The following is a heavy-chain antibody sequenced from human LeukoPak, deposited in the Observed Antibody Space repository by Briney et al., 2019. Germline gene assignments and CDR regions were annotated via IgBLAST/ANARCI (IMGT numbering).Heavy chain of an antibody. CDR3: ARVGYYDFWSGYYGLEDNWFDP. J-gene: IGHJ5*02. CDR1: GGSISSYY. Sequence: SETLSLTCTVSGGSISSYYWSWIRQPPGKGLEWIGYIYYSGSTNCNPSLKSRVTISVDTSKNQFSLKLSSVTAADTAVYYCARVGYYDFWSGYYGLEDNWFDPWGQGTLVTVSS. V-gene: IGHV4-59*01. CDR2: IYYSGST. D-gene: IGHD3-3*01.